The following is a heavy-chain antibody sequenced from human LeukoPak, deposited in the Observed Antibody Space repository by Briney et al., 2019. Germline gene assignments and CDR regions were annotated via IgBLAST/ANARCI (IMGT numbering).Heavy chain of an antibody. D-gene: IGHD3-10*01. CDR3: AKDLWEITMVRGAPDY. Sequence: GGSLRLSCAASGFTFTNYVMSWVRQAPGKGLEWVSGIGGSGGDTYYADSVKGRFTISRDNSKNTLYLQMNSLRAEDTAVYYCAKDLWEITMVRGAPDYWGQGTLVTVSS. CDR1: GFTFTNYV. J-gene: IGHJ4*02. V-gene: IGHV3-23*01. CDR2: IGGSGGDT.